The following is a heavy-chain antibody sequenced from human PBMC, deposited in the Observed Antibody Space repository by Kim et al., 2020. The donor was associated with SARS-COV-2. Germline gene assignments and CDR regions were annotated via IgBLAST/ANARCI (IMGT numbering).Heavy chain of an antibody. CDR1: GGSFSGYY. J-gene: IGHJ1*01. CDR3: ATERGDYGGKMKNEYFQH. D-gene: IGHD4-17*01. CDR2: INHSGST. Sequence: SETLSLTCAVYGGSFSGYYWSWIRQPPGKGLEWIGEINHSGSTNYNPSLKSRVTISVDTSKNQFSLKLSSVTAADTAVYYCATERGDYGGKMKNEYFQH. V-gene: IGHV4-34*01.